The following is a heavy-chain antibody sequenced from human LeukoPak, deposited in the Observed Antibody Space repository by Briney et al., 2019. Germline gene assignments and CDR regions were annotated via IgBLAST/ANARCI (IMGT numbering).Heavy chain of an antibody. Sequence: GASVKFSCKASGYIFTSYYMHWVRQAPGQGLEWMGIINPSSGSTSYAQKFQDRVKMTRDTSRSTVYMELSSLRSEDTAVYYCARRAGDHYYFDYWGQGTLVTVSS. CDR3: ARRAGDHYYFDY. J-gene: IGHJ4*02. V-gene: IGHV1-46*01. CDR1: GYIFTSYY. CDR2: INPSSGST. D-gene: IGHD7-27*01.